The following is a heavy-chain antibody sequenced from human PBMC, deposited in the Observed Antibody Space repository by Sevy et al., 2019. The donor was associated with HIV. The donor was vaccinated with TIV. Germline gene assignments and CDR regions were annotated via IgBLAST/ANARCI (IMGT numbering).Heavy chain of an antibody. V-gene: IGHV3-7*03. CDR1: GFTFHSYW. CDR3: ARDCSSANCLWGMDV. D-gene: IGHD2-2*01. Sequence: GGSLRLSCVASGFTFHSYWMSWVRQAPGKGLEWVANIKKDGSEKYYVDSVKGRFTISRDNAKNSLYLQMDSLRAEDTAVYYCARDCSSANCLWGMDVWGQGTTVTVSS. J-gene: IGHJ6*02. CDR2: IKKDGSEK.